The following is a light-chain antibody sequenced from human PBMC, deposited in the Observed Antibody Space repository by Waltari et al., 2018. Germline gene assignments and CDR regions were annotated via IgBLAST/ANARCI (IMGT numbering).Light chain of an antibody. V-gene: IGKV1-6*01. CDR3: LQDNHYPWT. J-gene: IGKJ1*01. Sequence: AIQMTQSPSSLSASVGDRVTIPCRASQGISNDLGWYQQKPGKAPKLLIFAASSLQSGVPSRFSGSGSGTEFTLTISSLQPEDFATYYCLQDNHYPWTFGQGTKVEIK. CDR1: QGISND. CDR2: AAS.